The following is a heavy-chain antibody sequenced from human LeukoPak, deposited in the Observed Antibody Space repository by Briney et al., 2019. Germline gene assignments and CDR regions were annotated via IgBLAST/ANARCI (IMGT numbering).Heavy chain of an antibody. CDR1: GYSISSGYY. V-gene: IGHV4-38-2*02. CDR2: IYHSGST. D-gene: IGHD2-8*01. CDR3: ARVRIRGVDIVLMVYAISGAFDI. J-gene: IGHJ3*02. Sequence: SETLSLTCTVSGYSISSGYYWGWIRQPPGKGLEWIGSIYHSGSTYYNPSLKSRVTISVDTSKNQFSLKLSSVTAADTAVYYCARVRIRGVDIVLMVYAISGAFDIWGQGTMVTVSS.